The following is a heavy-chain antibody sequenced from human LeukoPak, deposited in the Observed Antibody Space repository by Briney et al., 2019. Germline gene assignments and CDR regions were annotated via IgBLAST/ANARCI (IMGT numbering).Heavy chain of an antibody. CDR1: GFTVSSSY. CDR3: AKGDYYDSSGYFDY. D-gene: IGHD3-22*01. Sequence: GGSLRLSCAASGFTVSSSYMSWVRQAPGKGLEWVSVLYNGINTNYADSVKGRFTISSDNSRNTLYLQMNSLSTEDTAVYYCAKGDYYDSSGYFDYWGQGTLVTVSS. V-gene: IGHV3-53*01. CDR2: LYNGINT. J-gene: IGHJ4*02.